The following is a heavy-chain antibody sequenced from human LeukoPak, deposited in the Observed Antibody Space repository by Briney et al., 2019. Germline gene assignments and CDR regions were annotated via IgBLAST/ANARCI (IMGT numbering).Heavy chain of an antibody. Sequence: GALRLSCAASRFTFSTYGMHWVRQAPGKGLEWVAVIWYDGSYKYFTDSVKGRFTISRDNSKNTLYLQMNSLRAEDTAVYYCATDSPETAAFDYWGQGTLVTVSS. D-gene: IGHD1-1*01. V-gene: IGHV3-33*01. CDR1: RFTFSTYG. CDR3: ATDSPETAAFDY. CDR2: IWYDGSYK. J-gene: IGHJ4*02.